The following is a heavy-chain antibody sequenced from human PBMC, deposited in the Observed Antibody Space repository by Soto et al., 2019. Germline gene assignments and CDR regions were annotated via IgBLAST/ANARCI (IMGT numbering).Heavy chain of an antibody. V-gene: IGHV1-69*06. Sequence: SVKVSCKASGGTFSSYAISWVRQAPGQGLEWMGGIIPIFGTANYAQKFQGRVTITADKSTSTAYMELSSLRSEDTAVYYCASWNSSSSYYYYYYGMDVWGQGTTVTVSS. CDR1: GGTFSSYA. CDR2: IIPIFGTA. J-gene: IGHJ6*02. D-gene: IGHD6-6*01. CDR3: ASWNSSSSYYYYYYGMDV.